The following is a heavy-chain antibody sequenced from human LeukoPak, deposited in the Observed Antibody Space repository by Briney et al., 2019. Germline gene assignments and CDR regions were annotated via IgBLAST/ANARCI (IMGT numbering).Heavy chain of an antibody. CDR2: ISWNSGSI. CDR1: GFTFDDYA. V-gene: IGHV3-9*01. D-gene: IGHD2-21*01. Sequence: GGSLRLSCAASGFTFDDYAMHWVRQAPGKGLEWVSGISWNSGSIGYADSVKGRFTISRDNAKNSLYLQMNSLRAEDTALYYCAKARVVSADHYYYGMDVWGQGTTVTVSS. J-gene: IGHJ6*02. CDR3: AKARVVSADHYYYGMDV.